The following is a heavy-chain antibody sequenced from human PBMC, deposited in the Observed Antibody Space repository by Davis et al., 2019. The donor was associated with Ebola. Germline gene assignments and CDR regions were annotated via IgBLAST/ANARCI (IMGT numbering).Heavy chain of an antibody. CDR1: GFTFDSYV. D-gene: IGHD3-16*01. CDR2: IWFDGSKK. V-gene: IGHV3-33*01. J-gene: IGHJ5*02. Sequence: SLKISCAASGFTFDSYVMHWVRQAPGKGLEWVAVIWFDGSKKDYADSVKGRFTISRDDSKKEVYLEMSSLRAEDTAVYYCATGDYYDGEGYNRWGQGTLVTVSS. CDR3: ATGDYYDGEGYNR.